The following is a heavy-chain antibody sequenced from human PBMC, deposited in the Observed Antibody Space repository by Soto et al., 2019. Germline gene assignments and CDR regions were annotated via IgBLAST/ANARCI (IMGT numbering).Heavy chain of an antibody. CDR2: INPSGGST. J-gene: IGHJ4*02. Sequence: ASVKVSCKASGYTFTSYYMHWVRQAPGQGLEWMGIINPSGGSTSYAQKFQGRVTMTTDTSTSTAYMELRSLRSDDTAVYYCARDHNFVRDHWGQGTLVTVSS. D-gene: IGHD1-1*01. CDR3: ARDHNFVRDH. V-gene: IGHV1-46*01. CDR1: GYTFTSYY.